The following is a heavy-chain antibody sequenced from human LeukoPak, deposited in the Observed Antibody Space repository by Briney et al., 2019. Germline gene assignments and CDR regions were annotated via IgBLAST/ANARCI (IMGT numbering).Heavy chain of an antibody. CDR3: AKATVTHLIDY. D-gene: IGHD4-17*01. V-gene: IGHV3-23*01. CDR1: GFTFSSYA. CDR2: ITSSGGSS. Sequence: GGSLRLSCAASGFTFSSYAMTWVRQAPGRGLEWVSGITSSGGSSYYADSVKGRFTISSDNSKNTLYLQMNSLGAEDAAVYYCAKATVTHLIDYWGQGTLVTVSS. J-gene: IGHJ4*02.